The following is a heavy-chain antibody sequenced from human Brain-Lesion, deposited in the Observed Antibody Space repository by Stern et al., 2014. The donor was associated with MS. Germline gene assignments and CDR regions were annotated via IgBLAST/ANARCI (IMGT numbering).Heavy chain of an antibody. D-gene: IGHD3-3*01. Sequence: EVQLVESGGDLVQPGGSLRLSCVASGFTFSDYWLTWGRQAPGKGLPRVANINQDGREKNYVDPVKGRFTISRDNAKNSLYLQMNSLRVDDTAVYYCARIDRGNYDFWSGYYDYWFDPWGQGTLVTVSS. V-gene: IGHV3-7*01. CDR1: GFTFSDYW. CDR3: ARIDRGNYDFWSGYYDYWFDP. CDR2: INQDGREK. J-gene: IGHJ5*02.